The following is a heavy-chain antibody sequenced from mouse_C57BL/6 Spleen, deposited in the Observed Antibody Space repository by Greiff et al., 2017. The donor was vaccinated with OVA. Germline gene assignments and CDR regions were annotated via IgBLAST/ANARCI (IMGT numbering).Heavy chain of an antibody. CDR2: ISSGSSTI. D-gene: IGHD5-1*01. Sequence: EVKVVESGGGLVKPGGSLKLSCAASGFTFSDYGMHWVRQAPEKGLEWVAYISSGSSTIYYADTVKGRFTISRDNAKNTLFLQMTSLRSEDTAMYYCARGAPYPFDYWGKGTTLTVSS. V-gene: IGHV5-17*01. J-gene: IGHJ2*01. CDR3: ARGAPYPFDY. CDR1: GFTFSDYG.